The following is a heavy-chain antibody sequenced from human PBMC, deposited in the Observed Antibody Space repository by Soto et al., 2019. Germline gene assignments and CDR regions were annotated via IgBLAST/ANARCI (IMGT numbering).Heavy chain of an antibody. V-gene: IGHV3-66*01. J-gene: IGHJ4*02. CDR1: GFSVTNNY. CDR3: ARGRGSTGYLGREHYFDY. D-gene: IGHD2-2*01. CDR2: IDIGGNT. Sequence: EVQVVESGGGLVQPGGSLRLSCAASGFSVTNNYMNWVRQAPGKGLEWVSIIDIGGNTYYAGSVKDRFTISRDNSRNTLYLHMDSLRAEDTAVYYCARGRGSTGYLGREHYFDYWGQGPLVTVSP.